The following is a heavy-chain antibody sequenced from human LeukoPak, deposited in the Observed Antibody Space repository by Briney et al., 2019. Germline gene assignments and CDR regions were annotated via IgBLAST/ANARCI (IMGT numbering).Heavy chain of an antibody. CDR3: ARTYLTYYDSSGFEY. V-gene: IGHV4-59*01. CDR1: GGSISSYY. J-gene: IGHJ4*02. CDR2: IYYSGST. D-gene: IGHD3-22*01. Sequence: SETLSLTCTVSGGSISSYYWSWIRQPPGKGLEWIGYIYYSGSTSYNPSLKSRVTISVDTSKNQFSLKLSSVTAADTAVYYCARTYLTYYDSSGFEYWGQGTLVTVSS.